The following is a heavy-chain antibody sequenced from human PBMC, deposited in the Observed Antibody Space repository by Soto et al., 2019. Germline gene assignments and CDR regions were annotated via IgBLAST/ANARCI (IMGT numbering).Heavy chain of an antibody. CDR1: GGSFTGYY. V-gene: IGHV4-34*01. CDR3: ARVQGDGYNQYWYFDL. Sequence: QVHLQQWGAGLLKPSETLSLTCAVYGGSFTGYYWSWIRQPPGKGLEWIGELNHSGSTNSTPSLKSRLAIPVGMSHKGFSLQLSSVTAADTAVYDCARVQGDGYNQYWYFDLWGRGTLVTVCS. J-gene: IGHJ2*01. D-gene: IGHD5-12*01. CDR2: LNHSGST.